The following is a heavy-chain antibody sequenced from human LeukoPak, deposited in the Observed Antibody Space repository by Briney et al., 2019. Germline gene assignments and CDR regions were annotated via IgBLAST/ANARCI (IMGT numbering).Heavy chain of an antibody. CDR2: INPSGGST. J-gene: IGHJ6*03. D-gene: IGHD4-17*01. V-gene: IGHV1-46*01. CDR3: ATTVTRDYYYYYMDV. CDR1: GYTFTSYY. Sequence: GASVKVSCKASGYTFTSYYMHWVRQAPGQGLEWMGIINPSGGSTSYAQKFQGRVTMTRDMSTSTVYMELSSLRSEDTAVYYCATTVTRDYYYYYMDVWGKGTTVTVSS.